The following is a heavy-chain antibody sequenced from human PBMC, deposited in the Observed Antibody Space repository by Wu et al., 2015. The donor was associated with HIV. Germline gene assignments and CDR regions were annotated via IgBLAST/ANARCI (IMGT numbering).Heavy chain of an antibody. Sequence: QVQLVQSGAEVKKPGSSVKVSCKASGGTLRDYAISWVRQAPGQGLEWMGGIIPIFGTANYAQKFQGRVTITADESTSTAYMELSSLRSEDTAVYYCARNEVDDSSGYHRVWFDPWGQGTLVTVSS. CDR1: GGTLRDYA. D-gene: IGHD3-22*01. CDR3: ARNEVDDSSGYHRVWFDP. V-gene: IGHV1-69*12. J-gene: IGHJ5*02. CDR2: IIPIFGTA.